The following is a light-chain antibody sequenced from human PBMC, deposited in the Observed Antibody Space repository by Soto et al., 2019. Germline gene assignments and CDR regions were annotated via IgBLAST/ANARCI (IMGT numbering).Light chain of an antibody. V-gene: IGLV2-8*01. J-gene: IGLJ1*01. CDR3: SSYAGSNNYV. CDR1: SSDVGGYNF. CDR2: EVT. Sequence: ALTQPPSASGSPGQSVTISCTGTSSDVGGYNFVSWYQHHPGKAPKLLIYEVTKRPSGVPDRFSGSKSGYTASLTVSGLQAEDEADYYCSSYAGSNNYVFGTGTKLTVL.